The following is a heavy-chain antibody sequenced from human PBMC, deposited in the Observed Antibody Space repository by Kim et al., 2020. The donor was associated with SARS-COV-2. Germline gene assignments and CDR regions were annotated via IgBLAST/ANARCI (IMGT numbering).Heavy chain of an antibody. CDR3: AKDWSITGTTVDY. D-gene: IGHD1-7*01. J-gene: IGHJ4*02. V-gene: IGHV3-43*01. Sequence: SADSVKGRFTISRRNSNNSRYLQMNSLRTEDTALYYCAKDWSITGTTVDYWGQGTLVTVSS.